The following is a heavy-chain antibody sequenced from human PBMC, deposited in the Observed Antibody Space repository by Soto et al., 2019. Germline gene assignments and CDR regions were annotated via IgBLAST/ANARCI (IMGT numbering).Heavy chain of an antibody. Sequence: GGSLRLSCAASGFPFSSYSKNWFRQALGKGREGVSSISSSSSYIYYAASVKGRFTISRDNAKNSLYLQMNSLRAEDTAVYYCARVVVVPAAGIDYWGQGT. J-gene: IGHJ4*02. D-gene: IGHD2-2*01. V-gene: IGHV3-21*01. CDR3: ARVVVVPAAGIDY. CDR2: ISSSSSYI. CDR1: GFPFSSYS.